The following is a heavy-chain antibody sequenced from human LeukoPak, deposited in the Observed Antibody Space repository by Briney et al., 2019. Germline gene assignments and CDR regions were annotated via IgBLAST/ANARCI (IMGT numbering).Heavy chain of an antibody. CDR2: IYYRGST. V-gene: IGHV4-59*01. J-gene: IGHJ5*02. CDR3: ARDRREAPDRPNWFDP. CDR1: GGSISSYY. Sequence: SETLSLTCTVSGGSISSYYWSWIRQPPGKGLEWIGYIYYRGSTNYNPSLKSRVTISVDTSKNQFSLKLSSVTAADAAVYYCARDRREAPDRPNWFDPWGQGTLVTVSS. D-gene: IGHD1-14*01.